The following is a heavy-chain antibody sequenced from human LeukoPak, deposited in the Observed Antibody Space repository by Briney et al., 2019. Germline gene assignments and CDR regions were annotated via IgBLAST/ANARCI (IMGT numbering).Heavy chain of an antibody. CDR3: ASQYCSSSSCYAGEHDY. CDR1: GGSISSSSYY. V-gene: IGHV4-39*01. D-gene: IGHD2-2*01. CDR2: LYYSGHT. J-gene: IGHJ4*02. Sequence: LSETLSLTCTVSGGSISSSSYYWGWIRQPPGKGLEWIGSLYYSGHTYYNPSLKSRVPISIDTSKNQFSLRLTSVTAADTAVYYCASQYCSSSSCYAGEHDYWGQGTLVTVSS.